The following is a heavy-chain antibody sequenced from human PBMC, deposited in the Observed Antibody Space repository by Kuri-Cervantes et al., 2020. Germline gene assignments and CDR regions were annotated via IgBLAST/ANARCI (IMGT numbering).Heavy chain of an antibody. D-gene: IGHD3-10*01. CDR3: ARWSGEFIDY. Sequence: GGSLRLSCAASGFTFSSYAMSWVRQAPGKGLEWVSAISSSSSYIYYADSVKGRFPISRDNAKNSLYLQMNSLRAEDTAVYYCARWSGEFIDYWGQGTLVTVSS. CDR2: ISSSSSYI. J-gene: IGHJ4*02. CDR1: GFTFSSYA. V-gene: IGHV3-21*01.